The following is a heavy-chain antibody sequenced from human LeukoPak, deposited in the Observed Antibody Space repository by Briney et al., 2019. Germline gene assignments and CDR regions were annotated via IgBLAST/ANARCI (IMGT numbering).Heavy chain of an antibody. D-gene: IGHD6-6*01. J-gene: IGHJ1*01. V-gene: IGHV3-74*01. CDR1: GFTFSNYW. CDR2: IASDGSVT. CDR3: ARDHGEQLIEEDFQH. Sequence: PGGPLRLSCAASGFTFSNYWMHWVRQVPGKGLVWVSRIASDGSVTNYADSVKGRFTISRDNAKNTLYLQMNSLRAEDTAVYYCARDHGEQLIEEDFQHWGQGTLVTVSS.